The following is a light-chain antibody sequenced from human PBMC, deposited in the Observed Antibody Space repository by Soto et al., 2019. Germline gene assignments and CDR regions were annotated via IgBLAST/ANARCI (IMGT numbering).Light chain of an antibody. J-gene: IGLJ2*01. CDR2: DDG. V-gene: IGLV3-21*02. Sequence: SYELTQPPSVSVAPGQTARITCGGTNIEIKSVHWYQQKPGQAPVLGVYDDGDRTTGIPERFSGSKSGNTATLTTSRVEAGDEADYYCQVWDTTNPVIFGGGTKLTVL. CDR1: NIEIKS. CDR3: QVWDTTNPVI.